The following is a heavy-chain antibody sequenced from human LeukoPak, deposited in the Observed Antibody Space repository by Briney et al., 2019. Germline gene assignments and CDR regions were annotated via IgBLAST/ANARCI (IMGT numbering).Heavy chain of an antibody. CDR3: AKDIGYSGYFDY. CDR2: VFYSGST. D-gene: IGHD2-15*01. Sequence: SETLSLTCNVSGGSISSFYWSWIRQPPGKGLEWIGYVFYSGSTNFNPSLKSRVTMSVDTSKNQVSLKLSSVTAADTAVYYCAKDIGYSGYFDYWGQGTLVTVSS. V-gene: IGHV4-59*01. CDR1: GGSISSFY. J-gene: IGHJ4*02.